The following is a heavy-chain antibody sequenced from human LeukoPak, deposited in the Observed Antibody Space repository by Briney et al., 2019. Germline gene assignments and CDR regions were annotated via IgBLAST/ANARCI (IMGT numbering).Heavy chain of an antibody. CDR1: GGTFSSYA. J-gene: IGHJ4*02. CDR3: ARGLVGATPRRGSYFDY. D-gene: IGHD1-26*01. Sequence: SVKVSCKASGGTFSSYAISWVRQAPGQGLEWMGGIIPIFGTANYAQKFQGRVTITADESTSTAYMELSSLRSEDTTVYYCARGLVGATPRRGSYFDYWGQGTLVTVSS. V-gene: IGHV1-69*13. CDR2: IIPIFGTA.